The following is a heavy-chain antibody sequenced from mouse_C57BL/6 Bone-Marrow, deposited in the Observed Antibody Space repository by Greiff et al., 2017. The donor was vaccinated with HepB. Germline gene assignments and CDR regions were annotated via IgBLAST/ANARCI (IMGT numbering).Heavy chain of an antibody. V-gene: IGHV5-2*01. J-gene: IGHJ1*03. Sequence: DVKLVESGGGLVQPGESLKLSCESNEYEFPSHDMSWVRKTPEKRLELVAAINSDGGSTYYPDTMERRFIISRDNTKKTLYLQMSSLRSQDTALYYCARQGYDSWYFDVWGTGTTVTVSS. CDR1: EYEFPSHD. D-gene: IGHD2-4*01. CDR3: ARQGYDSWYFDV. CDR2: INSDGGST.